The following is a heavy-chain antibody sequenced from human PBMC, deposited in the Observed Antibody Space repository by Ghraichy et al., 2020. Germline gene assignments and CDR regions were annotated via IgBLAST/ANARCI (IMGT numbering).Heavy chain of an antibody. CDR3: ARDKGAGGTTSMDV. Sequence: GGSLNISCAASGFTFSENGMHWARQAPGKGLEWVANIWYDGRNKYYAESVKDRFNISRDNSKNTMSLQMNSLRVEDTAVYYCARDKGAGGTTSMDVWGQGTTVIVSS. CDR1: GFTFSENG. CDR2: IWYDGRNK. D-gene: IGHD6-13*01. V-gene: IGHV3-33*01. J-gene: IGHJ6*02.